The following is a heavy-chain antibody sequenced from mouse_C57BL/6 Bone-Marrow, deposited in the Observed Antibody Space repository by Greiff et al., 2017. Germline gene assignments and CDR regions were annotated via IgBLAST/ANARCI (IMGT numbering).Heavy chain of an antibody. D-gene: IGHD2-2*01. J-gene: IGHJ2*01. V-gene: IGHV1-59*01. CDR1: GYTFTSYW. CDR2: IDPSDSYT. Sequence: VKLQESGAELVRPGTSVKLSCKASGYTFTSYWMHWVKQRPGQGLEWIGVIDPSDSYTNYNQKFKGKATLTVDTSSSTAYMQLSSLTSEDSAVYYCARWHGFPFDYWGQGTTLTVSS. CDR3: ARWHGFPFDY.